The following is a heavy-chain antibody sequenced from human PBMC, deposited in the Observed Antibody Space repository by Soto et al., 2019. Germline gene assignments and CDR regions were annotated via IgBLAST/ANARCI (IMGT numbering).Heavy chain of an antibody. CDR2: ISYDGSNK. CDR1: GFTFSSYA. D-gene: IGHD5-18*01. Sequence: QVQLVESGGGVVQPGRSLRLSCAASGFTFSSYAMHWVRQAPGKGLEWVAVISYDGSNKYYADSVKGRFTISRDNSKNTLYLQMNSLRAEDTAVYYWARTVDTAMAPFDYWGQGALVTVSS. J-gene: IGHJ4*02. V-gene: IGHV3-30-3*01. CDR3: ARTVDTAMAPFDY.